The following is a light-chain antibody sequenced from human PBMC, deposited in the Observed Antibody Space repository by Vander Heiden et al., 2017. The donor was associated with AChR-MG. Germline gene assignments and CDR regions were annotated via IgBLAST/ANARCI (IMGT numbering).Light chain of an antibody. CDR3: QQYNNWPPYT. CDR1: QSVSSD. Sequence: EIVMTQSPATLSVSPGESANLSCRASQSVSSDLAWYQQKPGQAPRLLIHDASTRATGIPARFSGSGSGTDFTLTISSLQSEDFAVYFCQQYNNWPPYTFGQGTKLEIK. V-gene: IGKV3-15*01. CDR2: DAS. J-gene: IGKJ2*01.